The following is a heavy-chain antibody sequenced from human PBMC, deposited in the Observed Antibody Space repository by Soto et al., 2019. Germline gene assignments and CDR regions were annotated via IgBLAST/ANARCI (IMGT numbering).Heavy chain of an antibody. CDR3: ARVTRIVGATTPGSDAFDI. Sequence: TSETLSLTCAVYGGSFSGYYWSWIRQPPGKGLEWIGEINHSGSTNYNPSLKSRVTISVDTSKNQFSLKLSSVTAADTAVYYCARVTRIVGATTPGSDAFDIWGQGTMVTVSS. J-gene: IGHJ3*02. CDR1: GGSFSGYY. D-gene: IGHD1-26*01. V-gene: IGHV4-34*01. CDR2: INHSGST.